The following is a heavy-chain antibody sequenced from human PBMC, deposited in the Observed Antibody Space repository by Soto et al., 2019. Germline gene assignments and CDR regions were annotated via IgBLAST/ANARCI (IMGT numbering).Heavy chain of an antibody. V-gene: IGHV2-5*02. J-gene: IGHJ6*02. CDR2: IYWDGDR. CDR1: GFSLSTGGMG. D-gene: IGHD2-21*02. CDR3: VHSRCGGDCLQSYSSHYDYGMDI. Sequence: QITLKESGPTLVKPTQTLTLTCTFSGFSLSTGGMGVGWIRQPPGKALEWLALIYWDGDRRYSPSLMNRLTIAKDTSKNQVGLTMTNMDPVDTATYYCVHSRCGGDCLQSYSSHYDYGMDIWGQGTTVTVSS.